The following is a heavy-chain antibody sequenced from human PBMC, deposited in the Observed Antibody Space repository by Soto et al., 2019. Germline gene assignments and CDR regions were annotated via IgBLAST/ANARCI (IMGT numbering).Heavy chain of an antibody. V-gene: IGHV4-59*01. CDR3: ARSPGYYFDH. Sequence: QVQLQESGPGLVKPSETLSLTCTVSGGSISSYYWSWIRQPPGKGLEWIGYIYYSGSTNYNPSLKSRVTISVDTSEHQFSLNLSSVTAADTAVYYCARSPGYYFDHWGQGTLVTVSS. J-gene: IGHJ4*02. CDR2: IYYSGST. CDR1: GGSISSYY.